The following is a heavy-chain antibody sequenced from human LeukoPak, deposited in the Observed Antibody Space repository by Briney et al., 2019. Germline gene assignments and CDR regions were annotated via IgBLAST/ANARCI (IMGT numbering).Heavy chain of an antibody. J-gene: IGHJ4*02. D-gene: IGHD6-25*01. V-gene: IGHV4-34*01. CDR2: INHSRST. CDR3: ASGIAANY. Sequence: PSETLSLTCAVYGGSFSGYYWSWIRQPPGKGLEWIGEINHSRSTNYNPSLKSRVTISVDTSKNQFSLKLSSVTAADTAVYYCASGIAANYWGQGTLVTVSS. CDR1: GGSFSGYY.